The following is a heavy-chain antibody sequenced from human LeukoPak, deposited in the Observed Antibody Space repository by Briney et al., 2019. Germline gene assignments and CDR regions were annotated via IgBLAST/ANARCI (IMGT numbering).Heavy chain of an antibody. Sequence: GASVKVSCKASGYTFTGYYMHWVRQAPGQGLEWMGWINPNSGGTNYAQKFQGRVTMTRDTSISTAYMELSRLRSDDTAVYYCARVRGGGNTAMAIDYWGQGTLVTVSS. CDR2: INPNSGGT. CDR1: GYTFTGYY. D-gene: IGHD5-18*01. V-gene: IGHV1-2*02. J-gene: IGHJ4*02. CDR3: ARVRGGGNTAMAIDY.